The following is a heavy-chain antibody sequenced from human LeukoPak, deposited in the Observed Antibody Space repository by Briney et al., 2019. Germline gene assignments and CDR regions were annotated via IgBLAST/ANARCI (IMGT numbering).Heavy chain of an antibody. Sequence: PGGSLRLSCAASGFTVSNAWMSWVRQAPGKGLEWVAVVWYDGSNKHHADSVKGRFTISRDNSNNTLYLQMNSLRAEDTAVYYCARDPKYSNSWFFDYWGQGTLVTVSS. CDR1: GFTVSNAW. D-gene: IGHD6-13*01. J-gene: IGHJ4*02. CDR3: ARDPKYSNSWFFDY. V-gene: IGHV3-33*08. CDR2: VWYDGSNK.